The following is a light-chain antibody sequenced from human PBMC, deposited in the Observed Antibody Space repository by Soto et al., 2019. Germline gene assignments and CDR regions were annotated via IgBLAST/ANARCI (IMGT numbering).Light chain of an antibody. CDR1: QSVSSY. J-gene: IGKJ1*01. CDR2: GPS. V-gene: IGKV3D-15*01. Sequence: EIVWTQSRATVSLSPVGRATLSCRASQSVSSYLAWYQQKPGRAPRLLLYGPSTRATGIPARCSGSGSGTEFTLTISSRQSEDVSLYSFQQYNKGPRTFGQGTKVDI. CDR3: QQYNKGPRT.